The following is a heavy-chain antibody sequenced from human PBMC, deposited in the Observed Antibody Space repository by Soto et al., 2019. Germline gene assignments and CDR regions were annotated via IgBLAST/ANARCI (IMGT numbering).Heavy chain of an antibody. Sequence: GGSLRLSCAASGFTFSSYTMHWVRQAPGKGLEWVGFIRSKAYGGTTEYAASVKGRFTISRDDSKSIAYLQMNSLKTEDTAVYYCTRDVGQQLVLLRFDYWGQGTLVTVSS. V-gene: IGHV3-49*04. CDR1: GFTFSSYT. J-gene: IGHJ4*02. D-gene: IGHD6-13*01. CDR2: IRSKAYGGTT. CDR3: TRDVGQQLVLLRFDY.